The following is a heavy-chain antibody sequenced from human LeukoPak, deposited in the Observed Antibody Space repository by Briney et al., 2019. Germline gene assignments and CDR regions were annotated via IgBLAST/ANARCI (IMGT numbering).Heavy chain of an antibody. CDR1: GGSISSSSYY. D-gene: IGHD6-19*01. V-gene: IGHV4-39*01. J-gene: IGHJ4*02. CDR2: IYYSGST. CDR3: ARAIAVAGTLPYFDY. Sequence: PSETLSLTCTVSGGSISSSSYYWGWIRQPPGKGLEWIGSIYYSGSTYYNPSLKSRVTISVDTYKNQFSLKLSSVTAADTAVYYCARAIAVAGTLPYFDYWGQGTLVTVSS.